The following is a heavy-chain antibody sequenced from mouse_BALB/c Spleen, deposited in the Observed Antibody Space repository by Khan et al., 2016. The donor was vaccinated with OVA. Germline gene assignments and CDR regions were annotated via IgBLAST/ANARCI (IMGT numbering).Heavy chain of an antibody. CDR1: GYTFTSNT. CDR2: INPRRGYT. D-gene: IGHD2-14*01. V-gene: IGHV1-4*01. CDR3: ARRTTGDTMDY. Sequence: QVRLHQSGAELARPGASVRMSCKASGYTFTSNTMTWVKQRPGQGLEWIGYINPRRGYTIYNPNFKDKATLTADKSSSPAYLQLSSLASEDSAFYDCARRTTGDTMDYWGQGTSVTVSA. J-gene: IGHJ4*01.